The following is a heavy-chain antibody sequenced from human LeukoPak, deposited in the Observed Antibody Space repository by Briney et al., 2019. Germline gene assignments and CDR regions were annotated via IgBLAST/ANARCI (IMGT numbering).Heavy chain of an antibody. V-gene: IGHV3-23*01. D-gene: IGHD3-22*01. J-gene: IGHJ4*02. Sequence: GGSLRLSCAASGFTFSSYSMSWVRQAPGKGLEWVATISGSGGNTYYVDSVKGRFTISRDNSKNTLYLQMNSLRAKDTAVYYCAKVPHYYYDSSGYYWGGQGTLVTVSS. CDR3: AKVPHYYYDSSGYYW. CDR1: GFTFSSYS. CDR2: ISGSGGNT.